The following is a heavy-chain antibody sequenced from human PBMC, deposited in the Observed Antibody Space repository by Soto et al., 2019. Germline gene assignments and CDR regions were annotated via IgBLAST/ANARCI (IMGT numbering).Heavy chain of an antibody. Sequence: PSETLSLTCNVSGVSISSYYWSWIRQPPGKGLEWIGYVYYTGTTSYNPSLKSRVTISVDTSKNQFSLKLSSVTAADTAVYYCAGSRIAVAGTPYAWGQGTLVTVS. CDR2: VYYTGTT. D-gene: IGHD6-19*01. CDR1: GVSISSYY. CDR3: AGSRIAVAGTPYA. J-gene: IGHJ5*02. V-gene: IGHV4-59*01.